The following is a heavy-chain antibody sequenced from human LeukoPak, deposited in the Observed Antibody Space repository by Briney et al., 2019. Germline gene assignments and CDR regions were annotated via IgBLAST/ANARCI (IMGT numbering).Heavy chain of an antibody. V-gene: IGHV1-69*13. J-gene: IGHJ4*02. D-gene: IGHD2-15*01. CDR1: GGTFSSYA. Sequence: ASVKVSCKASGGTFSSYAISWVRQAPGQGLEWMGGIIPIFGTANYAQKFQGRVTITADESTSTAYMELSSLRSEDTAVYYCAREGSGGIPFDYWGQGTLVTVSS. CDR2: IIPIFGTA. CDR3: AREGSGGIPFDY.